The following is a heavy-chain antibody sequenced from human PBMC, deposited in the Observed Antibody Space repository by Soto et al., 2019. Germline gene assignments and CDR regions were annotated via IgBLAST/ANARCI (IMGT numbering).Heavy chain of an antibody. D-gene: IGHD6-13*01. Sequence: NPSETLSLTCTVSGGSISSYYWSWIRQPPGKGLEWIGYIYYSGSTNYNPSLKSRVTISVDTSKNQFSLKLSSVTAADTAVYYCAGLAAAASFDYWGQGTLVTVSS. CDR1: GGSISSYY. CDR3: AGLAAAASFDY. J-gene: IGHJ4*02. CDR2: IYYSGST. V-gene: IGHV4-59*08.